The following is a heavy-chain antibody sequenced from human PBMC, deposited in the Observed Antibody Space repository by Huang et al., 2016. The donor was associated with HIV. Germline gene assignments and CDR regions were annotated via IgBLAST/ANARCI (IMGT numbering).Heavy chain of an antibody. J-gene: IGHJ3*02. CDR1: GFTFSSYW. Sequence: EVQLVESGGGLVQPGGSLRLSCAASGFTFSSYWMHWVRQAPGKGRVWVARSNGDGSSTIYADSVKGQFTISRDNAKNTLYLQMNSLRAEDTAVYYCARFSVQLDDAFDIWGQGTMVTVSS. D-gene: IGHD1-1*01. V-gene: IGHV3-74*01. CDR3: ARFSVQLDDAFDI. CDR2: SNGDGSST.